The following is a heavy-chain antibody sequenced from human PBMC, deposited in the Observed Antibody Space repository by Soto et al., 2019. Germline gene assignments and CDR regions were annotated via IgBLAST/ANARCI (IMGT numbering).Heavy chain of an antibody. Sequence: PSETLSLTCTVSGGSISSYYWGWIRQPPGKGLEWIGYIYYSGSTNYNPSLKSRVTISVDTSKNQFSLKLSSVTAADTAVYYCAREAHHSSGWYPLYFNYWGQGTLVTV. J-gene: IGHJ4*02. V-gene: IGHV4-59*01. CDR1: GGSISSYY. D-gene: IGHD6-19*01. CDR3: AREAHHSSGWYPLYFNY. CDR2: IYYSGST.